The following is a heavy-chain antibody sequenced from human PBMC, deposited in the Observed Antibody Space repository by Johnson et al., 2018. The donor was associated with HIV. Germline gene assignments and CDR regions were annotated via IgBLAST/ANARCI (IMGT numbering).Heavy chain of an antibody. Sequence: VQLVESGGGLIQPGGSLRLSCAASGFTVSSNYMSWVRQAPGKGLDWVGRTRNKANSYTTEYAASRKGRFIIPRDDSKHTLYLQMNSLKTEDTAVYYCTREGRTVAAFTVGAFDIWGQGTMVTVSS. D-gene: IGHD6-19*01. CDR1: GFTVSSNY. V-gene: IGHV3-72*01. CDR2: TRNKANSYTT. CDR3: TREGRTVAAFTVGAFDI. J-gene: IGHJ3*02.